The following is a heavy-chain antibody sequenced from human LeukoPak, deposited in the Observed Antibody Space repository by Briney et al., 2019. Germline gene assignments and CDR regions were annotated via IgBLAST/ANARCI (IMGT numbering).Heavy chain of an antibody. CDR3: AKAGLATLQGPFDY. J-gene: IGHJ4*02. D-gene: IGHD2-15*01. CDR1: GFTYSSYA. Sequence: GGSLRLSCAASGFTYSSYAMSWVRQAPGKGLEWVSAVSGSGGSTYCADSVKGRFTLSRDNTKNTLYLQMNSLRAEDTAVYCCAKAGLATLQGPFDYWGQGTLVTVSS. V-gene: IGHV3-23*01. CDR2: VSGSGGST.